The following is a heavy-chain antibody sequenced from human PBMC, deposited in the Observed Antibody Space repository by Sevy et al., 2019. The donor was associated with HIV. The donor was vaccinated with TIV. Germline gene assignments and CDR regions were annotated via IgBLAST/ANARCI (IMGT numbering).Heavy chain of an antibody. J-gene: IGHJ6*04. Sequence: GGSLRLSCAASGFTFSNYWMSWVRQAPGKGLERVAKIKEDGSEKQCVDSVKGRFTISRDNAKNSLYLQMISLRAEDTAVYYCARGSRLTDVWCKGTTVTVSS. CDR3: ARGSRLTDV. D-gene: IGHD3-16*01. V-gene: IGHV3-7*01. CDR2: IKEDGSEK. CDR1: GFTFSNYW.